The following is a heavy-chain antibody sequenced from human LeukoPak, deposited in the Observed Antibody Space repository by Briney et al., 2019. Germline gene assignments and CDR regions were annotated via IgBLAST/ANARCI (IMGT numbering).Heavy chain of an antibody. CDR3: ARGLEYSSSTNWFDP. CDR1: GGSFSGYY. CDR2: INHSGSA. Sequence: PSETLSLTCAVYGGSFSGYYWSWIRQPPGKGLEWIGEINHSGSANYNPSLKSRVTISVDTSKNQFSLKLSSVTAADTAAYFCARGLEYSSSTNWFDPWGQGTLVIVSS. J-gene: IGHJ5*02. V-gene: IGHV4-34*01. D-gene: IGHD6-6*01.